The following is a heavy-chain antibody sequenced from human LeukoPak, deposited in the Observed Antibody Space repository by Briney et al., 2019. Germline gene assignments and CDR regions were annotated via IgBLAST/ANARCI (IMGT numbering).Heavy chain of an antibody. J-gene: IGHJ6*03. Sequence: SETLSLTCTVSGGSISTSNYFWGWIRQPPGKGLEWIGSIYYSGTTYYNPSLKSRVTISVDTSKNQFSLKLSSVTAADTAVYYCAQVGDFWSGPPHYYMDVWGKGTTVTVSS. CDR2: IYYSGTT. V-gene: IGHV4-39*07. CDR1: GGSISTSNYF. CDR3: AQVGDFWSGPPHYYMDV. D-gene: IGHD3-3*01.